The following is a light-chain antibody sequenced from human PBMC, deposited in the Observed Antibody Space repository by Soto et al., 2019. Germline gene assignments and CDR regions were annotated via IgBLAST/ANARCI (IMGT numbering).Light chain of an antibody. CDR1: QSVSSSF. J-gene: IGKJ1*01. CDR3: QHYGRSRT. CDR2: GAS. Sequence: EIVLTQSPGTLSLSPGERATLSCRASQSVSSSFLGWYQQKPGQAPRLLIYGASSRATGILDRFSGSGSGPDFTLTISRLEPEDFAVYYCQHYGRSRTFGQGTKVEIK. V-gene: IGKV3-20*01.